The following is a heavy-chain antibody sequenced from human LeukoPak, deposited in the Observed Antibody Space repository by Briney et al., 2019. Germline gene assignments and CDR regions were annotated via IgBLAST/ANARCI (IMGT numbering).Heavy chain of an antibody. Sequence: GGSLRLSCAASGFTFSSYGMHWVRQAPGKGLEWVAFIRYDGSKKYYADSVKGRFTISRDNSRNTLYLQLNDLRAEDTAIYYCAKAFGTNGYFQLPIDFWGQGTLVTVSS. CDR2: IRYDGSKK. D-gene: IGHD2-8*01. CDR3: AKAFGTNGYFQLPIDF. CDR1: GFTFSSYG. J-gene: IGHJ4*02. V-gene: IGHV3-30*02.